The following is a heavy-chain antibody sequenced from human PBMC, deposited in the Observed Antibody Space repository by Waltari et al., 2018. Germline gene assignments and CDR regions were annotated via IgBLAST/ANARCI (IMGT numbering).Heavy chain of an antibody. D-gene: IGHD2-2*02. CDR3: ARGRGCSSTSCYTFRYYYYGMDV. Sequence: QVQLQQWGAGLLKPSETLSLTCAVYGGSFSGYYWSWIRQPPVQGLAWIGESNHSGSTNYNPSLKSRVTISVDTSKNQFSLKLSSVTAADTAVYYCARGRGCSSTSCYTFRYYYYGMDVWAKGPRSPSP. CDR2: SNHSGST. V-gene: IGHV4-34*01. J-gene: IGHJ6*02. CDR1: GGSFSGYY.